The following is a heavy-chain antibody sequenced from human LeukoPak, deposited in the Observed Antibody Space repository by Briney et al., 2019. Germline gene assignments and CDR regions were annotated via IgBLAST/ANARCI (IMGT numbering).Heavy chain of an antibody. CDR3: ARDRGSRRSGMDV. CDR1: GFTFSNYD. Sequence: PGGSLRLSCAASGFTFSNYDMNWVRQSPGKGLEWVSSIDTDSTYIHYADSVKGRFTISRDNAKNSLYLQMNSLRAEDTAVYYCARDRGSRRSGMDVWGQGTTVTVSS. V-gene: IGHV3-21*01. J-gene: IGHJ6*02. D-gene: IGHD3-10*01. CDR2: IDTDSTYI.